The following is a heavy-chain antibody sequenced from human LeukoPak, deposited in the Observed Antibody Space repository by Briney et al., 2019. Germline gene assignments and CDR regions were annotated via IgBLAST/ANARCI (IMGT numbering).Heavy chain of an antibody. D-gene: IGHD3-9*01. Sequence: GGSLRLSCAASGFTFSSYSMNWVRQAPGKGLEWVSSISSSSSYIYYADSVKGRFTISRDKAKNSLYMQMNRLRAEDTAVYYCARDLDYDILTDYRPAADYMDVCGKGTTVTVSS. CDR2: ISSSSSYI. CDR3: ARDLDYDILTDYRPAADYMDV. V-gene: IGHV3-21*01. CDR1: GFTFSSYS. J-gene: IGHJ6*03.